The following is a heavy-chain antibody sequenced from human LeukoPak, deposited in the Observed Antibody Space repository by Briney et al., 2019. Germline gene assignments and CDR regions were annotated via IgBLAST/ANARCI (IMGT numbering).Heavy chain of an antibody. J-gene: IGHJ3*02. CDR1: GGSISSSSYY. CDR2: IYYSGST. CDR3: ARHDPIVGTPDAFDI. Sequence: ASETLSLTCTVSGGSISSSSYYWGWIRQPPGNGLEWIGSIYYSGSTYYNPSLKSRVTISVDTSKNQFSLKLSSVTAADTAVYYCARHDPIVGTPDAFDIWGQGTMVTVSS. D-gene: IGHD1-26*01. V-gene: IGHV4-39*01.